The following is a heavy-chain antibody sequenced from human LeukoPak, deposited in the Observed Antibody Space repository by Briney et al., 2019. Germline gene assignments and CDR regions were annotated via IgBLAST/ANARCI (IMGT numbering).Heavy chain of an antibody. V-gene: IGHV3-43D*04. J-gene: IGHJ3*01. Sequence: LPGGPLRLSCVASRFAFDDYAMDWVRQPPGKGLEWVSFITWDGITTSYVDSVKGRFTISRDNSKNSLFLQLDSLRVEDSALYYCARSGHYGIDLWGQGTMVIVS. CDR3: ARSGHYGIDL. D-gene: IGHD3-3*01. CDR1: RFAFDDYA. CDR2: ITWDGITT.